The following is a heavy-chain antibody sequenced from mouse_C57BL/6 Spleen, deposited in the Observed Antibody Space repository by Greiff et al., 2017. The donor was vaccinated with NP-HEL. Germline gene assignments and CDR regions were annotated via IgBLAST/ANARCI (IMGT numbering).Heavy chain of an antibody. CDR1: GYTFTDYY. CDR3: AREGLYYYGSSPWFAY. Sequence: QVQLQQSGAELVRPGASVKLSCKASGYTFTDYYINWVKQRPGQGLEWIARIYPGSGNTYYNEKFKGKATLTAEKSSSTAYMQLSSLTSEDSAVYFCAREGLYYYGSSPWFAYWGQGTLVTVSA. CDR2: IYPGSGNT. J-gene: IGHJ3*01. D-gene: IGHD1-1*01. V-gene: IGHV1-76*01.